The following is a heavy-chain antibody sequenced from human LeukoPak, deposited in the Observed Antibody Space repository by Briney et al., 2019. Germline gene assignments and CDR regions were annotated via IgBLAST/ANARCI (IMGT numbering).Heavy chain of an antibody. CDR2: INAATANR. J-gene: IGHJ4*02. CDR3: ARVSDDSGWNFDY. Sequence: PVASVKVSCKASGYTFTSFAIHWVRQAPGQRLEWMGWINAATANRKYSQKFQDRVTITRETSATTAYMELSSLTSEDTAVYYCARVSDDSGWNFDYWAREPWSPSPQ. CDR1: GYTFTSFA. D-gene: IGHD6-19*01. V-gene: IGHV1-3*01.